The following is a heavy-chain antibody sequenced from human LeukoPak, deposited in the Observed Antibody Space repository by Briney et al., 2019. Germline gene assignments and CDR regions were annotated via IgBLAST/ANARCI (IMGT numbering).Heavy chain of an antibody. CDR1: GGSFSGYY. J-gene: IGHJ4*02. V-gene: IGHV4-34*01. D-gene: IGHD2-15*01. Sequence: PSETLSLTCAVYGGSFSGYYWSWIRQPPGKGLEWIGEINHSGSTNYNPSLKSRVTISVDTSKNQFSLKLSSVTAADTAVYYCARDRYCSGGSCYVDYWGQGTLVTVSS. CDR3: ARDRYCSGGSCYVDY. CDR2: INHSGST.